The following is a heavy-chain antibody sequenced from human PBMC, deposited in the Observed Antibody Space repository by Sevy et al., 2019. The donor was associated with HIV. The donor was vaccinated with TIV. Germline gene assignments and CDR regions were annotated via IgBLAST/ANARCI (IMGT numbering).Heavy chain of an antibody. CDR3: ARGGRIAVAGRVGYFDY. D-gene: IGHD6-19*01. V-gene: IGHV3-33*01. CDR1: GFTFSSYG. Sequence: GGSLRLSCTASGFTFSSYGMHWVRQAPGKGLEWVALIWYAGTNKYYADSVKGRFTISRDNSENTFYLQMNSLRAEDTAVYYCARGGRIAVAGRVGYFDYWGQGILVTVSS. CDR2: IWYAGTNK. J-gene: IGHJ4*02.